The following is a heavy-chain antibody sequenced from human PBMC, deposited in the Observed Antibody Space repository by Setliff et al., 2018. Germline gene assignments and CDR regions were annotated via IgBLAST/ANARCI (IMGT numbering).Heavy chain of an antibody. CDR3: ARPGRSNYWDSFDY. CDR2: INQYGSEK. Sequence: GGSLRLSCAASGFTFSTYWMSWVRQAPGKGLEWVADINQYGSEKYYVDSVKGRFTISRDNAKKSLDLQMNSLRVDDTAAYYCARPGRSNYWDSFDYWGQGILVTVSS. V-gene: IGHV3-7*01. J-gene: IGHJ4*02. D-gene: IGHD3-10*01. CDR1: GFTFSTYW.